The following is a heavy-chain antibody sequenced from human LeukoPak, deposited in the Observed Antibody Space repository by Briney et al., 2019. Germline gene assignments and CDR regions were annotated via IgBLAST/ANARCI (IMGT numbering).Heavy chain of an antibody. D-gene: IGHD3-10*01. CDR2: INPSGGST. CDR1: GYTFTSYY. Sequence: GASVKVSCKSSGYTFTSYYMHWVRQAPGQGLEWMGIINPSGGSTSYAQKFQGRVTMTRDTSTSTVYMELSSLRSEDTAVYYCARDTVRELLSDWGQGTLVTVSS. J-gene: IGHJ4*02. V-gene: IGHV1-46*01. CDR3: ARDTVRELLSD.